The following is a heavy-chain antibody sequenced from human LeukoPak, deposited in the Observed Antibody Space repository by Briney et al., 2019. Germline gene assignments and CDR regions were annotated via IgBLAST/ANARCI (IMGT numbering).Heavy chain of an antibody. CDR1: GFTFSSYA. J-gene: IGHJ4*02. D-gene: IGHD1-1*01. Sequence: PGGSLRLSCAASGFTFSSYAMHWVRQAPGKGLEWVAVISYDGSNKYYADSVKGRFTISRDNSKNTLYLQMNSLRAEDTAVYYCARCVGRQHYNPSRDWGQGTLVTVSS. CDR2: ISYDGSNK. CDR3: ARCVGRQHYNPSRD. V-gene: IGHV3-30*04.